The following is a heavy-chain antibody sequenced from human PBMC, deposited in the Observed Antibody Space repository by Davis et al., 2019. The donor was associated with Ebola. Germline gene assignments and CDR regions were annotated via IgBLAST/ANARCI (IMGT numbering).Heavy chain of an antibody. J-gene: IGHJ4*02. Sequence: MPSETLSLTCTVSGGSISSSSYYWGWIRQPPGKGLEWIGSIYYSGSTYYNPSLKSRVTISVDTSKNQFSLKLSPVTAADTAVYYCARDFVYWGQGTLVTVSS. CDR3: ARDFVY. V-gene: IGHV4-39*07. CDR2: IYYSGST. CDR1: GGSISSSSYY.